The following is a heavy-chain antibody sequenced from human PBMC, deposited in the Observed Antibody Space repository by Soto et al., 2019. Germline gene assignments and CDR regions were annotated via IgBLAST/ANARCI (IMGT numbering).Heavy chain of an antibody. CDR3: VRDFWDY. CDR2: ISSGSGSI. D-gene: IGHD3-3*01. J-gene: IGHJ4*02. V-gene: IGHV3-48*02. CDR1: GFTFTAYS. Sequence: EVQLVESGGGLVQPGGSLRLSCAASGFTFTAYSMNWVRQAPGKGLEWVSYISSGSGSIYYADSVKGRFTISRDDAKNSLYLQMNSLRDEDTAVYYCVRDFWDYWGQGTVVTVSS.